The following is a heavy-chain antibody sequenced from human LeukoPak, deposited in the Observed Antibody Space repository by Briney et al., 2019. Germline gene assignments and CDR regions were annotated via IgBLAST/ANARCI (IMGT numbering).Heavy chain of an antibody. V-gene: IGHV3-48*01. CDR2: INIDSITV. CDR1: GFPLSSYS. Sequence: GGALRVSCAASGFPLSSYSINWVRQAPGKGLEWVSYINIDSITVNYADSVKGRFTISRDNAKNSLYLQMSSLSAEDTAVYYCSTAKFDNWGQGTLVTVSS. J-gene: IGHJ4*02. CDR3: STAKFDN.